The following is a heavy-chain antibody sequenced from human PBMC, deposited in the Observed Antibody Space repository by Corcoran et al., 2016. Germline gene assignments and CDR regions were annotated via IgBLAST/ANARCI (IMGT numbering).Heavy chain of an antibody. J-gene: IGHJ6*02. Sequence: QVQLQESGPGLVKPSETLSLTCTVSGYSISSGYYWGWIRQPPGKGLEWIGNIYHSGSTYYTPSLESRVTISVDTSKNQFALKLSSVTAADTAVYYCARIMMWVGDLQNQYCYYGMDAWGQVTMVTVSS. CDR3: ARIMMWVGDLQNQYCYYGMDA. CDR1: GYSISSGYY. V-gene: IGHV4-38-2*02. D-gene: IGHD3-10*01. CDR2: IYHSGST.